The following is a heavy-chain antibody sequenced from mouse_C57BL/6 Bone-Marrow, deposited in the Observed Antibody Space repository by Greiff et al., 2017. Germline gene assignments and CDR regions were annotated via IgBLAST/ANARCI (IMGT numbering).Heavy chain of an antibody. V-gene: IGHV1-52*01. CDR1: GYTFTSYW. D-gene: IGHD2-1*01. CDR2: IDPSDSDT. Sequence: QVQLQQPGAELVRPGSSVKLSCKASGYTFTSYWLHWVNQRPIQGLEWFGNIDPSDSDTHYNQKFKDKATLTGDKSSSKAYMQLSSLTSEDSAVYYCARSGYGNLFAYWGQGTLVTVSA. J-gene: IGHJ3*01. CDR3: ARSGYGNLFAY.